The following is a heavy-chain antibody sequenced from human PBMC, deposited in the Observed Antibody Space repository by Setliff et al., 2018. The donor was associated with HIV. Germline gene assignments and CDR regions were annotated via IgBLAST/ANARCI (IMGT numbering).Heavy chain of an antibody. V-gene: IGHV1-3*01. Sequence: VASVKVSCKASGYTFTTYSMHWVRQAPGQSLEWMGWINVGKGDTKYSQEFQGGITITRDTSANTAYMELSSLRSDDTAVYFGARGALLAVFDFDYWGHGTLVTVSS. CDR1: GYTFTTYS. D-gene: IGHD3-10*01. CDR2: INVGKGDT. CDR3: ARGALLAVFDFDY. J-gene: IGHJ4*01.